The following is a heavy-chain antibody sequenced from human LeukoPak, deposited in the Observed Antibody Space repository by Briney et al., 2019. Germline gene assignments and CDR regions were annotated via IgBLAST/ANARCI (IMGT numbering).Heavy chain of an antibody. CDR3: TRVDIVIVPTAENDY. D-gene: IGHD2-2*01. J-gene: IGHJ4*02. Sequence: GGSLRLSCAASGFTFSSYAMSWVRQAPGKGLEWVGFIRSKTYGGTTEYAASVKGRFTISRDDSKSVAYLQLKSLKTEDTAVYYCTRVDIVIVPTAENDYWGQGTLVTVSS. CDR2: IRSKTYGGTT. V-gene: IGHV3-49*04. CDR1: GFTFSSYA.